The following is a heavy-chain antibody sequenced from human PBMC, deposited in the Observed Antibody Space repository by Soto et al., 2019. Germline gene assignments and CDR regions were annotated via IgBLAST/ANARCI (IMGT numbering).Heavy chain of an antibody. J-gene: IGHJ4*02. D-gene: IGHD2-15*01. CDR2: IYWNDDK. V-gene: IGHV2-5*01. CDR3: ARVVVAAFHPLPNFDY. Sequence: ESGPTLVNPTQTLTLTCTFSGFSLSTSGVGVGWNSQPPGKALEWLALIYWNDDKRYSPSLKSRLTITKDTSKNQVVLTMTNMDPVDTATYYCARVVVAAFHPLPNFDYWGQGTLVTVSS. CDR1: GFSLSTSGVG.